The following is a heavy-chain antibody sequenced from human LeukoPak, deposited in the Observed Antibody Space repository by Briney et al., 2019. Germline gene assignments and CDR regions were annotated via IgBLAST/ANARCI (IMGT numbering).Heavy chain of an antibody. CDR2: ISLSGHT. J-gene: IGHJ4*02. CDR1: SGSISRTNW. D-gene: IGHD1-26*01. CDR3: SRESGAFSPFGY. V-gene: IGHV4-4*02. Sequence: PSETLSLTCDVCSGSISRTNWWSWVRQSPGQGLEWIGEISLSGHTNYNPSLQSRVTMSLDESKNQVSLDIASVSDADTAVYYCSRESGAFSPFGYWGQGTLVTVHS.